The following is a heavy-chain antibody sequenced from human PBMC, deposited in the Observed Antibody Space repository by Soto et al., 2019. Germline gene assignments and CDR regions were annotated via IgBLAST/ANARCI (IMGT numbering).Heavy chain of an antibody. CDR1: GFTFSSYA. Sequence: PGGSLRLSCAASGFTFSSYAMHWVRQAPGKGLEWVAVISYDGSNKYYADSVKGRFTISRDNSKNTLYLQMNSLRAEDTAVYYCARERRLRFLEWFRDYYGMDVWGQGTTVTVSS. CDR2: ISYDGSNK. D-gene: IGHD3-3*01. J-gene: IGHJ6*02. V-gene: IGHV3-30-3*01. CDR3: ARERRLRFLEWFRDYYGMDV.